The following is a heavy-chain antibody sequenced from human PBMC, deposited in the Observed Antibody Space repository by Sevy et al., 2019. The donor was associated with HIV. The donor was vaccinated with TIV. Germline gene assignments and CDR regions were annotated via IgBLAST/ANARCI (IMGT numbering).Heavy chain of an antibody. Sequence: SETLSLTCTVSGGSITSLYWNWIRQPPGKGLEWIANIYYNGHINYNPSLKSRVTLSLDTSKNQFSLRLSSVTAADTANDYRAGQEAVGRGYSWGQGTLVTVSS. V-gene: IGHV4-59*08. CDR1: GGSITSLY. J-gene: IGHJ4*02. CDR2: IYYNGHI. CDR3: AGQEAVGRGYS. D-gene: IGHD1-26*01.